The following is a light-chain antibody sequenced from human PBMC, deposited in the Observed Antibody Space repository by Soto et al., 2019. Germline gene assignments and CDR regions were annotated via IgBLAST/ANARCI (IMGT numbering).Light chain of an antibody. CDR1: QSVSSY. CDR2: DVS. Sequence: IVLTQSPANLSLSPWQRATLYCMYTQSVSSYLAWYQQKPGQAPRLLMYDVSNRATGIPARFSGSGSGIDFTLTISSLEAEDFAIYYCQERSNWPRFTFGPGTKVDN. V-gene: IGKV3-11*01. J-gene: IGKJ3*01. CDR3: QERSNWPRFT.